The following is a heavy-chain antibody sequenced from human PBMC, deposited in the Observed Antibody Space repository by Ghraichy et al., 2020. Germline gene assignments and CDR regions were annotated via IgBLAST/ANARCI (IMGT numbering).Heavy chain of an antibody. CDR3: AKVAVEITRHTLSPDL. CDR1: GFTFSSYA. D-gene: IGHD5-24*01. V-gene: IGHV3-23*01. J-gene: IGHJ4*02. Sequence: GESLNISCAASGFTFSSYAMSWVRQAPGKGLEWVSAISGSGGSTYYADSVKGRFTISRDNSKNTLYLQMNSLRAEDTAVYYCAKVAVEITRHTLSPDLWGQGTLVTVSS. CDR2: ISGSGGST.